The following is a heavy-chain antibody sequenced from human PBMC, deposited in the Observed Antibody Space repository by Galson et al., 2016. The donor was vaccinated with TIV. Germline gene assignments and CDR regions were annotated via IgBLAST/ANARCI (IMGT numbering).Heavy chain of an antibody. CDR3: ARASFGSGTYYPYFDF. Sequence: LSLTCTVSGASIRGGNYYWRWIRQSAGKGLEWIGRFYSSGNSDYKPSLRRRVTISGDKSKNQVSLTLPSVTAADTAVYYCARASFGSGTYYPYFDFWGPGILVTVSS. J-gene: IGHJ4*02. D-gene: IGHD3-10*01. V-gene: IGHV4-61*02. CDR2: FYSSGNS. CDR1: GASIRGGNYY.